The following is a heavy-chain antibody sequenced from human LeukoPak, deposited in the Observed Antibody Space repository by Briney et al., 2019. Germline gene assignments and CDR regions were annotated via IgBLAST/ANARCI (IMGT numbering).Heavy chain of an antibody. D-gene: IGHD3-22*01. CDR1: GGTFSSYA. Sequence: SVKVSCKASGGTFSSYAISWVRQAPGQGLEWMGGIIPIFGTANYTQKFQGRVTITTDESTSTAYMELSSLRSEDTAVYYCARETGGYYDSSGYYDWGQGTLVTVSS. J-gene: IGHJ4*02. CDR3: ARETGGYYDSSGYYD. V-gene: IGHV1-69*05. CDR2: IIPIFGTA.